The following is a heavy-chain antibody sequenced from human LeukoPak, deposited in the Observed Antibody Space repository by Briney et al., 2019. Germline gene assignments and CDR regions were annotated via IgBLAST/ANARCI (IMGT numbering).Heavy chain of an antibody. CDR3: AREGGIAAAGTGYYFDY. Sequence: ASVKVSCKASGYTFTSYAMNWVRQAPGQGLEWMGWINTNTGNPTYSQGFTGRFVFSLDTSVSTAYLQISSLKAEDTAVYYCAREGGIAAAGTGYYFDYWGQGTLVTVSS. CDR2: INTNTGNP. J-gene: IGHJ4*02. CDR1: GYTFTSYA. D-gene: IGHD6-13*01. V-gene: IGHV7-4-1*02.